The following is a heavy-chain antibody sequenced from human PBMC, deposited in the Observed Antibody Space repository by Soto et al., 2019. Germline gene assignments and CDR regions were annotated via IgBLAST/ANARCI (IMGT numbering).Heavy chain of an antibody. V-gene: IGHV1-8*01. CDR2: MNPNSGNT. CDR3: ARGVVGDFWSGYHRREPFDI. J-gene: IGHJ3*02. D-gene: IGHD3-3*01. CDR1: GYTFTSYD. Sequence: QVQLVQSGAEVKKPGASVKVSCKASGYTFTSYDINWVRQATGQGLEWMGWMNPNSGNTGYAQKCQGRGTMTRNTAISTAYMELSSLRSEDTAVYYCARGVVGDFWSGYHRREPFDIWGQGTMVTVSS.